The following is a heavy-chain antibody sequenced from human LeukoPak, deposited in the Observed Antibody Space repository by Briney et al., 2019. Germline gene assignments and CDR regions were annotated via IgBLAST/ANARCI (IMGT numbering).Heavy chain of an antibody. CDR1: GGTFSSYA. CDR3: ASRLSTSSSWYYYYGMDV. V-gene: IGHV1-69*04. CDR2: IIPILGIA. Sequence: SVKVSCTASGGTFSSYAISWVRQAPGQGLEWMGRIIPILGIANYAQKFQGRVTITADKSTSTAYMELSSLRSEDTAVCYCASRLSTSSSWYYYYGMDVWGQGTTVTVSS. D-gene: IGHD6-13*01. J-gene: IGHJ6*02.